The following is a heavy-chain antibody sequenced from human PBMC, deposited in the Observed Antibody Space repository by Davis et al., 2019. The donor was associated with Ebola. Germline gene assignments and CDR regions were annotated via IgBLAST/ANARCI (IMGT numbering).Heavy chain of an antibody. Sequence: SETLSLTCAVYGGSFSGYYWSWIRQPPGKGLEWIGEINHSGSTNYNPSLKSRVTISVDTSKNQFSLKLSSVTAADTAVYYCARAARYCTGGVCYTWLYYYYGMDVWGQGTTVTVSS. CDR2: INHSGST. D-gene: IGHD2-8*02. V-gene: IGHV4-34*01. J-gene: IGHJ6*02. CDR3: ARAARYCTGGVCYTWLYYYYGMDV. CDR1: GGSFSGYY.